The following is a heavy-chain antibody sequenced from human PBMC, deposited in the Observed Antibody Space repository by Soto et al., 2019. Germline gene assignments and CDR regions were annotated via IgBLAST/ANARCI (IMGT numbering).Heavy chain of an antibody. V-gene: IGHV4-4*02. Sequence: QVQLQESGPGLVKPSGTLSLTCAVSGGSISSNNWWSWVRQPPGKGLEWIGEIFHSGSTHYSPSLKSRVTISVDKSKHQFSLKLTSVTAADTAVYYCARVYSGSYSDYWGQGTLVTVSS. CDR2: IFHSGST. D-gene: IGHD1-26*01. CDR3: ARVYSGSYSDY. J-gene: IGHJ4*02. CDR1: GGSISSNNW.